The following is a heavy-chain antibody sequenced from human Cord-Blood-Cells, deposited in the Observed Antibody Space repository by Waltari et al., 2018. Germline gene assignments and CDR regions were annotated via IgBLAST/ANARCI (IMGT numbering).Heavy chain of an antibody. CDR1: GGTLSSYA. Sequence: QVQLVQSGAEVTKPGSSVKVSCKASGGTLSSYAISWVRQAPAQGLEWMGGINPILGIANYAQKFQGRDTITADESTSTAYMELSSLRSEDRAVYYCARNDYFDFWGQGTLVTVAS. J-gene: IGHJ4*02. CDR2: INPILGIA. CDR3: ARNDYFDF. V-gene: IGHV1-69*04.